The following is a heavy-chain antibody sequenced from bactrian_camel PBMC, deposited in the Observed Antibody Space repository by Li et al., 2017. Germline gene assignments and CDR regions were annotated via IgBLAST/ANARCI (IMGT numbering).Heavy chain of an antibody. CDR1: GYTYSHYC. D-gene: IGHD7*01. V-gene: IGHV3S53*01. J-gene: IGHJ6*01. CDR2: VDRDGTT. CDR3: KTDARGLTWRCGGGY. Sequence: HVQLVESGGGSVQAGGSLKLSCLVSGYTYSHYCMAYFRQVPGKEAEKVAAVDRDGTTIYEDSVKGRFTISKDVTKDTVYLQMNDLKPEDTAMYYCKTDARGLTWRCGGGYWGQGTQVTVS.